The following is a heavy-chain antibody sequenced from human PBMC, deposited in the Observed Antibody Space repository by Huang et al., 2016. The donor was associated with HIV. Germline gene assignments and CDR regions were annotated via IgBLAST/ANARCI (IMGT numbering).Heavy chain of an antibody. D-gene: IGHD3-22*01. CDR1: GGTFSSYA. J-gene: IGHJ4*02. V-gene: IGHV1-69*01. Sequence: QVQLVQSGAEVKKPGSSVKVSCKASGGTFSSYAISWVRQAPGQGLECVGGIIPSVGTANYAQKFQGRVTITADESTSTADMELSSLRSEDTAVYYCARVESRRYYDSSGYYYWGQGTLVTVSS. CDR2: IIPSVGTA. CDR3: ARVESRRYYDSSGYYY.